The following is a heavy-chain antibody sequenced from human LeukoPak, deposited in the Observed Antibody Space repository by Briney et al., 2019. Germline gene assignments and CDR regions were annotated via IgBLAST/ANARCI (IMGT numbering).Heavy chain of an antibody. CDR2: INQDGSIR. CDR3: ARTNAWHPGDY. J-gene: IGHJ4*02. Sequence: GGSLRLSCAASGFMFSSYWMTWVRQAPGKGLEWVANINQDGSIRYYVGSVQGRFTISRDNAENSLYLRMYSLRVEDTAVYYCARTNAWHPGDYWGQGTLVTVSS. V-gene: IGHV3-7*01. D-gene: IGHD2-2*01. CDR1: GFMFSSYW.